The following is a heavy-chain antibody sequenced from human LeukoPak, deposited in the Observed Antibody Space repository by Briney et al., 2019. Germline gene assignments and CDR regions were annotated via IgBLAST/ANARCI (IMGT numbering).Heavy chain of an antibody. CDR3: ACWSRVVVPAAKRGNFDY. D-gene: IGHD2-2*01. Sequence: ASVKVSCKASGYTFTGYYMHWVRQAPGQGLEWMGWINPNSGGTNYAQKFQGRVTMTRDTSISTAYMELSRLRSDDTAVYYCACWSRVVVPAAKRGNFDYWGQGTLVTVSS. CDR2: INPNSGGT. CDR1: GYTFTGYY. V-gene: IGHV1-2*02. J-gene: IGHJ4*02.